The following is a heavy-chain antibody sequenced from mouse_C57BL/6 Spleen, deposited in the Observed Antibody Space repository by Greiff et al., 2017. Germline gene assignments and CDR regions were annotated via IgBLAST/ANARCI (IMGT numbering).Heavy chain of an antibody. V-gene: IGHV1-7*01. J-gene: IGHJ4*01. CDR1: GYTFTSYW. CDR3: AREYDYDMDY. CDR2: INPSSGYT. Sequence: QVQLQQSGAELAKPGASVKLSCKASGYTFTSYWMHWVKQRPGQGLEWIGYINPSSGYTKYNQKFKDKATLTADKSYSTAYMQLSSLTYEDSAVYYCAREYDYDMDYWGQGTSVTVSS. D-gene: IGHD2-4*01.